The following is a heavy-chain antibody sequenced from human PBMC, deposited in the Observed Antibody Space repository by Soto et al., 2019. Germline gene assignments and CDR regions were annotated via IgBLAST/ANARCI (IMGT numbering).Heavy chain of an antibody. CDR1: GYTFSAYY. D-gene: IGHD7-27*01. J-gene: IGHJ6*04. CDR2: INPRSGGT. Sequence: ASVKVSCKGSGYTFSAYYIHWVRQAPGQGLEWMGWINPRSGGTNFAQKFQGRVTMTRDTSISTAYMELTRLMSNDTAVYYCANYTGGSSYYHGMDIFGRGTTATVSS. CDR3: ANYTGGSSYYHGMDI. V-gene: IGHV1-2*02.